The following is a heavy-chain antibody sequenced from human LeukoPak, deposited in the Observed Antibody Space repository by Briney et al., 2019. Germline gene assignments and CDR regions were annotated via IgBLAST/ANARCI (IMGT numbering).Heavy chain of an antibody. D-gene: IGHD4-17*01. CDR1: GLSFSSYA. V-gene: IGHV3-33*01. J-gene: IGHJ6*02. CDR2: IGYDGSNK. Sequence: GGSLRLSCAASGLSFSSYAMHWVRQAPGKGLEWVAVIGYDGSNKYYADSVKGRFTISRDNSKNTLYLQMNSLRAEDTAVYYCARDGGDYSLYYYGMDVWGQGTTVTVSS. CDR3: ARDGGDYSLYYYGMDV.